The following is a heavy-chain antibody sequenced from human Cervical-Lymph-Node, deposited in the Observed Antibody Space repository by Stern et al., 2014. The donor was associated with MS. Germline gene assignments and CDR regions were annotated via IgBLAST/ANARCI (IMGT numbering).Heavy chain of an antibody. Sequence: VQLGQSGAEVKKPGESLKISCKGSGYKFTSYWIGWVRQMPGKGLEWMGIIYPGDSDTRYSPSFQGQVPISADKSLSTAYLQWSSLRASDTAMYYCARHSRVYYGSGSYYGYWGQGTLVTVSS. V-gene: IGHV5-51*01. D-gene: IGHD3-10*01. CDR1: GYKFTSYW. CDR2: IYPGDSDT. J-gene: IGHJ4*02. CDR3: ARHSRVYYGSGSYYGY.